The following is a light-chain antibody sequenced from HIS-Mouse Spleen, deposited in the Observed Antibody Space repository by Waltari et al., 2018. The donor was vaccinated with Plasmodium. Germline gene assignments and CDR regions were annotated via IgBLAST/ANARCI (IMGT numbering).Light chain of an antibody. CDR1: SRDAGGYNY. CDR2: EVS. CDR3: SSYAGSNNLV. Sequence: QSALTQPPSASGSPGQSVTISCTRTSRDAGGYNYVSWYQQHPGKAPKLMIYEVSKRPSGVPDRFSGSKSGNPASLTVSGLQAEDEADYYCSSYAGSNNLVFGGGTKLTVL. J-gene: IGLJ2*01. V-gene: IGLV2-8*01.